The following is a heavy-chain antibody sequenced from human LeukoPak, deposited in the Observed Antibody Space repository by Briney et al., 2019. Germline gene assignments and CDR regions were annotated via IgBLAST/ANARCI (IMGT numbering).Heavy chain of an antibody. CDR1: GYTFTGYY. J-gene: IGHJ5*02. D-gene: IGHD2-2*01. CDR2: INPISGGK. V-gene: IGHV1-2*02. Sequence: ASVKVSCKASGYTFTGYYMHWVRQAPGQGLEWMGWINPISGGKNYAQKLQGRVPRNRDTSISKAYMELSRLRSDDTAVYYCARDSHHNLRRYCSSTSCYGLDPWGQGTLVTVSS. CDR3: ARDSHHNLRRYCSSTSCYGLDP.